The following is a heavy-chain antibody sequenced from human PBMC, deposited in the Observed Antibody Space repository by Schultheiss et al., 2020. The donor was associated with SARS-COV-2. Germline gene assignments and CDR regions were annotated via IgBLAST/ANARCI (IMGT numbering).Heavy chain of an antibody. D-gene: IGHD4-17*01. CDR3: ARHERYGWFDP. V-gene: IGHV3-23*01. CDR1: GFTFSSHA. J-gene: IGHJ5*02. Sequence: GESLKISCAASGFTFSSHAMGWVRQAPGEGLEWVSGISAGGGGTHYADSVKGRFIVSRDNSKNTLYLQMNSLRAEDTAVYYCARHERYGWFDPWGQGTLVTVSS. CDR2: ISAGGGGT.